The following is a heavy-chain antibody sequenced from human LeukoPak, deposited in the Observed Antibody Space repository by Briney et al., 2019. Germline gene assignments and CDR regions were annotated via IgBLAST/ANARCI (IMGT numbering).Heavy chain of an antibody. CDR3: ARSNYYDSSGYLYYYFYYMVV. CDR1: GGSISSYY. Sequence: KPSETLTLTCTVSGGSISSYYWSWIRQPPGKGLEWIGYIYDSGSTNYNPSLKSRVTISVDTSTNRFSLKLSSVTAADTAVYYCARSNYYDSSGYLYYYFYYMVVWGKGTTVTVSS. J-gene: IGHJ6*03. D-gene: IGHD3-22*01. CDR2: IYDSGST. V-gene: IGHV4-59*13.